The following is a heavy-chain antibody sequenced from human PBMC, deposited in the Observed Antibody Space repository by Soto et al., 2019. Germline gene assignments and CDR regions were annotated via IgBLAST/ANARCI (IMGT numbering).Heavy chain of an antibody. V-gene: IGHV3-23*01. D-gene: IGHD4-17*01. J-gene: IGHJ3*02. CDR2: ISSSGDST. CDR3: AHPRGYGVFDAVDI. Sequence: GGSLRLSCAASGFIFSTYAMNWVRQAPGKGLEWVSAISSSGDSTYYAESVRGRFTISRDNSINTLYLQMRSLRPEDTAVYYCAHPRGYGVFDAVDIWGQGTMATVSS. CDR1: GFIFSTYA.